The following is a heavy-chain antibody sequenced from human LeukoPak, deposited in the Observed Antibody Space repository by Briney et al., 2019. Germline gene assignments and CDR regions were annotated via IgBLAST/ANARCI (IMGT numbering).Heavy chain of an antibody. CDR3: ARGLGSGASL. V-gene: IGHV3-74*01. D-gene: IGHD2-15*01. CDR1: GFIFSSYW. CDR2: LNTDGSIT. J-gene: IGHJ4*02. Sequence: GGTLRLSCAASGFIFSSYWMHWVRQAPGKGLVWVSRLNTDGSITPYADSVKGRFTISRDNAKHTLYLQMSSLRVEDTAVYYCARGLGSGASLWGQGTLITVS.